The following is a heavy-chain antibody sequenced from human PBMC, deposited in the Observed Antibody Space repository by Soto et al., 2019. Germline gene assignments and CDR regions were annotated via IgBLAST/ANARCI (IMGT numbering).Heavy chain of an antibody. Sequence: PGGSLRLSCAASGFTFSSYWMSWVRQAPGKGLEWVANIKQDGSGKYYVDSVKGRFTISRDNAKNSLYLQMNSLRAEDTAVYYCARFTAMDNFDYWGQGTLVTVSS. CDR1: GFTFSSYW. D-gene: IGHD5-18*01. J-gene: IGHJ4*02. CDR3: ARFTAMDNFDY. V-gene: IGHV3-7*01. CDR2: IKQDGSGK.